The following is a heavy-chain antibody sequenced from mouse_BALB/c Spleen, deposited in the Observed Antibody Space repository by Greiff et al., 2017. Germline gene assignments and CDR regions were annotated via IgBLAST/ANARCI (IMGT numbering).Heavy chain of an antibody. J-gene: IGHJ4*01. D-gene: IGHD2-3*01. Sequence: VQLQQSGAGLVKPGASVKLSCKASGYTFTESIIHWVKQRSGQGLEWIGWFYPGSGSIKYNEKFKDKATLTADKSSSTVYMELSRLTSEDSAVYFCARHVDGYSAMDYWGQGTSVTVSS. CDR3: ARHVDGYSAMDY. CDR1: GYTFTESI. V-gene: IGHV1-62-2*01. CDR2: FYPGSGSI.